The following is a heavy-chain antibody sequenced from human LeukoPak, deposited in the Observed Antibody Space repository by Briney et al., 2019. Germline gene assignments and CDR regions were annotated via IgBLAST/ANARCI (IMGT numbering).Heavy chain of an antibody. Sequence: GGSLRLSCAASGFTFSSYSMNWVRQAPGKGLEWVSSISSSSSYIYYADSVKGRITISRDNAKNSLYLQMNSLRAEDTAVYYCARGGFMVRGVSPFDYWGQGTLVTVSS. J-gene: IGHJ4*02. CDR1: GFTFSSYS. CDR3: ARGGFMVRGVSPFDY. D-gene: IGHD3-10*01. CDR2: ISSSSSYI. V-gene: IGHV3-21*01.